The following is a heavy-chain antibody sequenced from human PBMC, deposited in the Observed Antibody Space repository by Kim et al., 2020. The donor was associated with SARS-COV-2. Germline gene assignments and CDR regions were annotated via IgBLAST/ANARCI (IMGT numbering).Heavy chain of an antibody. Sequence: GGSLRLSCAASGFTFSSYSMNWVRQAPGKGLEWVSYISSSSSTIYYADSVKGRFTISRDNAKNSLYLQMNSLRAEDTAVYYCASQEDRYCSSTSCYEYYYCGVDVWGQGATVTVSS. CDR2: ISSSSSTI. CDR1: GFTFSSYS. J-gene: IGHJ6*02. V-gene: IGHV3-48*04. D-gene: IGHD2-2*01. CDR3: ASQEDRYCSSTSCYEYYYCGVDV.